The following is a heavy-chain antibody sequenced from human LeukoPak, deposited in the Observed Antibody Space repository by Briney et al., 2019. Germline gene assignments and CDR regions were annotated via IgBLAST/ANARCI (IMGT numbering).Heavy chain of an antibody. CDR2: ISRSGSTK. J-gene: IGHJ6*03. D-gene: IGHD2-15*01. CDR3: ARVLRYCSGGNCYSGGLGYMDV. Sequence: GGSLRLSCAASGFTFSNYGMNWVRQAPGEGLEWVSSISRSGSTKYYADSVKGRFTISRDNAKNSLFLQMNSLRAEDTAVYYCARVLRYCSGGNCYSGGLGYMDVWGKGTTVTISS. CDR1: GFTFSNYG. V-gene: IGHV3-48*04.